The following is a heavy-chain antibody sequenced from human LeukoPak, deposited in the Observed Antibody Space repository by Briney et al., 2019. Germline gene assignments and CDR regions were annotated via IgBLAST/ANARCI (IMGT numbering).Heavy chain of an antibody. CDR1: GFTLSTYT. CDR2: ISSSSTTI. Sequence: GGSLRLSCAASGFTLSTYTMNWVRQAPGKGLQWFSYISSSSTTIYYADSVKGRFTISRDNAKNSLYLQMNSLRDEDTAVYCCAREYSSSSGRAFDIWGQGTMVTVSS. J-gene: IGHJ3*02. D-gene: IGHD6-6*01. V-gene: IGHV3-48*02. CDR3: AREYSSSSGRAFDI.